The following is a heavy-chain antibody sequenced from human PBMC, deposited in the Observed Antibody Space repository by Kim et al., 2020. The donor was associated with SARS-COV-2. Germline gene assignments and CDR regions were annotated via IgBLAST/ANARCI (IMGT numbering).Heavy chain of an antibody. CDR1: GGSISSYY. CDR2: IYYSGST. CDR3: ARVSSSGWYENNFDY. D-gene: IGHD6-19*01. V-gene: IGHV4-59*01. J-gene: IGHJ4*02. Sequence: SETLSLTCTVSGGSISSYYWSWIRQPPGKGLEWIGYIYYSGSTNYNPSLKSRVTISVDTSKNQFSLKLSSVTAADTAVYYCARVSSSGWYENNFDYWGQGTLVTVSS.